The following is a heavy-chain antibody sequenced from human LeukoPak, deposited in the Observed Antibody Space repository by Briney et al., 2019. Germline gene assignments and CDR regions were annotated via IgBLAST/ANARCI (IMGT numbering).Heavy chain of an antibody. D-gene: IGHD2-2*02. CDR1: GGSISSSSYY. Sequence: SETLSLTCTVSGGSISSSSYYWGWIRQPPGKGLEWIGSIYYSGSTYYNPSLKSRVTISVDTSKNQFSLKLSSVTAADTAVYYCASTPGSAATPKFPRPSVLSFVWGKGTTVTVSS. J-gene: IGHJ6*04. CDR3: ASTPGSAATPKFPRPSVLSFV. CDR2: IYYSGST. V-gene: IGHV4-39*07.